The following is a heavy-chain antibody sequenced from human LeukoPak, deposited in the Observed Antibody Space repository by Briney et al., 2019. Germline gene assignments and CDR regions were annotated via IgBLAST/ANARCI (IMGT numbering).Heavy chain of an antibody. J-gene: IGHJ4*02. D-gene: IGHD2-15*01. CDR2: IYYSGST. CDR1: GGSISSSSYY. V-gene: IGHV4-39*01. Sequence: SETLSLTCTVSGGSISSSSYYWGWIRQPPGKGLEWIGSIYYSGSTYYNPSLKSRVTISVDTSKNQFSLKLSSVTAADTAVYYCARGGLPGDYWGQGTLVTVSS. CDR3: ARGGLPGDY.